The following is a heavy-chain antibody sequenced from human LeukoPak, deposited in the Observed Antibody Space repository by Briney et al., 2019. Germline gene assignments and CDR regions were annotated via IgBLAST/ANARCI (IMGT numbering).Heavy chain of an antibody. CDR2: INSDGSNT. CDR3: AKGGKWDVTPFDY. D-gene: IGHD1-26*01. CDR1: GFTFSDYW. Sequence: GGSLRLSCVVSGFTFSDYWMHWVRQTPGKGLVWVSRINSDGSNTNYAGSVKGRFTISRDNSKNTLYLQVNSLRAEDTAVYYCAKGGKWDVTPFDYWGQGTLVTVSS. J-gene: IGHJ4*02. V-gene: IGHV3-74*01.